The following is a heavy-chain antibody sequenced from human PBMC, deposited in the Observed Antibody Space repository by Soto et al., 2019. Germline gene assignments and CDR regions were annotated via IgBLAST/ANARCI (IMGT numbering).Heavy chain of an antibody. CDR3: AHRRGGYNWDDGDFDC. D-gene: IGHD1-20*01. V-gene: IGHV2-5*02. CDR2: IYWDNDR. Sequence: QITLKESGPTLVKPTQTLTLTCTFSGFSLSTSGVGVGWIRQPPGKALESLALIYWDNDRRYNPALKSRLAITKDTSKNQVVLTMTNVDPVDTATYYCAHRRGGYNWDDGDFDCWGPGTLVTVSS. CDR1: GFSLSTSGVG. J-gene: IGHJ4*02.